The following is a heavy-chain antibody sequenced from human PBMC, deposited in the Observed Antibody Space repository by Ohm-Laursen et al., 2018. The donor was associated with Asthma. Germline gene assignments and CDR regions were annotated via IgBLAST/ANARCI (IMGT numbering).Heavy chain of an antibody. CDR3: AKDTGSSWYGYYYYGMDV. D-gene: IGHD6-13*01. J-gene: IGHJ6*02. CDR2: ISYDGSNK. CDR1: GFTFSSYG. V-gene: IGHV3-30*18. Sequence: SLRLSCAASGFTFSSYGMHWIRQAPGKGLEWVAVISYDGSNKYYADSVKGRFTISRDNSKNTLYLQMNSLRAEDTAVYYCAKDTGSSWYGYYYYGMDVWGQGTTVTVSS.